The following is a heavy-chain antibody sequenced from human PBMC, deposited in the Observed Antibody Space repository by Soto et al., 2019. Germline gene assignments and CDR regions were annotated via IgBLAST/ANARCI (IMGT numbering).Heavy chain of an antibody. D-gene: IGHD4-17*01. V-gene: IGHV3-21*01. J-gene: IGHJ3*02. CDR2: ISSSSSYI. CDR3: ARDTKVTPDAFDI. Sequence: AGGSLRLSCAASGFTFSSYSMNWVRQAPGKGLEWVSSISSSSSYIYYADSVKGRFTISRDNAKNSLYLQMNSLRAEDTAVYYCARDTKVTPDAFDIWGQGTMVTVSS. CDR1: GFTFSSYS.